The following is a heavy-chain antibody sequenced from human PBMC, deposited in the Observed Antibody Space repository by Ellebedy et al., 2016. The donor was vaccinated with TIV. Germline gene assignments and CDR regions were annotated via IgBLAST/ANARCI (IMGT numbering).Heavy chain of an antibody. CDR2: FSYDSRNT. J-gene: IGHJ4*02. V-gene: IGHV3-30*18. Sequence: GESLKISXAASGFIFSNFGMHWLRQAPGKGLEWVTTFSYDSRNTYYADSVKGRFTISRDNPKNTLYLQMTSLRAEDTALYYCAKDFSGDSPDYWGQGTLVTVSS. CDR3: AKDFSGDSPDY. D-gene: IGHD4-17*01. CDR1: GFIFSNFG.